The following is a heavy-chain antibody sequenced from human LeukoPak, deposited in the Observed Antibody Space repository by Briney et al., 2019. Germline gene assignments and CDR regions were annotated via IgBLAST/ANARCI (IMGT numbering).Heavy chain of an antibody. CDR3: ARGGNNWNYRSYFDY. J-gene: IGHJ4*02. Sequence: PGRSLRLSCAASGFTFSNFGMHWVRQAPGKGLEWVAVVWYDGNSEYYADSVKGRFAISRDNSKNTLYLQMNGLRVEDTAVYYCARGGNNWNYRSYFDYWGQGTLGTVSS. CDR1: GFTFSNFG. CDR2: VWYDGNSE. D-gene: IGHD1-7*01. V-gene: IGHV3-33*01.